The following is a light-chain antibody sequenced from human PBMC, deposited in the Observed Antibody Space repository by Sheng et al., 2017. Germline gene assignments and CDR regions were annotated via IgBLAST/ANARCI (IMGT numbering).Light chain of an antibody. CDR1: SIGTKS. V-gene: IGLV3-21*02. CDR2: DDN. J-gene: IGLJ3*02. Sequence: SYVLTQPPSVSVAPGQTARITCGGTSIGTKSVHWYRRKPGQAPVLVVYDDNDRPSGIPERFSGSNSENTATLTVSRVEAGDEADYYCQVWDTTSDHPGVFGGGTKLTVL. CDR3: QVWDTTSDHPGV.